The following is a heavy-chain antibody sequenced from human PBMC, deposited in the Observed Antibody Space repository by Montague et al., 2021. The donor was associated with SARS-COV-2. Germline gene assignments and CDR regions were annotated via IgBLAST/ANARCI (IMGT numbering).Heavy chain of an antibody. D-gene: IGHD3-3*01. Sequence: SETLSLTCSVSGFSISSGYYWGWIRQTPGKGLEWIGSGYQNGATXYRPSLKRPVTILLDTSKNQFFLSLTSVTAAATAVYYRVSSGVGIFDFSYFDSWGQGSLVIVSS. J-gene: IGHJ4*02. CDR3: VSSGVGIFDFSYFDS. CDR2: GYQNGAT. V-gene: IGHV4-38-2*02. CDR1: GFSISSGYY.